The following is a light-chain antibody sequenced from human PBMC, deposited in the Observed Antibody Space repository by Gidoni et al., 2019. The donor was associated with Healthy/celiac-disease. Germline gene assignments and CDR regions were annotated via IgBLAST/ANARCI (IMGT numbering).Light chain of an antibody. V-gene: IGKV3-15*01. CDR1: QSVSSN. CDR3: QQYNNWPPLT. Sequence: PGERATLSCRASQSVSSNLAWYQQKPGQAPRLLIYGASTRATGIPARFSGSGSGTEFTLTISSLQSEDFAVYYCQQYNNWPPLTFGGGTKVEIK. J-gene: IGKJ4*01. CDR2: GAS.